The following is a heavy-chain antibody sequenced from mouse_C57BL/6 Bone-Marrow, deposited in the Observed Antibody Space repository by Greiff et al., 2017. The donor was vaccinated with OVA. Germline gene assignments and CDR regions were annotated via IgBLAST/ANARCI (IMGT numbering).Heavy chain of an antibody. D-gene: IGHD1-1*01. J-gene: IGHJ2*01. V-gene: IGHV14-3*01. CDR1: GFNIKNPY. Sequence: EVQLQQSVAELVRPGASVKLSCTASGFNIKNPYMHWVKQRPEQGLEWIGRIDPANGNTKYAPKFQGKATITADTSSNTAYLQLSSLTSEDTAIYYCARGGVVATGYWGQGTTLTVSS. CDR3: ARGGVVATGY. CDR2: IDPANGNT.